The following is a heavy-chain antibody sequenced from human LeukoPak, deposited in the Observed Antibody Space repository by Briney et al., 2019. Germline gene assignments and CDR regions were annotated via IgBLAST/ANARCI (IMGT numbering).Heavy chain of an antibody. CDR2: SNFSGST. CDR1: GASISGSGYY. V-gene: IGHV4-39*07. J-gene: IGHJ4*02. CDR3: ARVNDYYDSSGYFPWIDY. D-gene: IGHD3-22*01. Sequence: PSETLSLSCAVSGASISGSGYYWGWVRQPPGKGLEWIGNSNFSGSTYYNASLQSRVTISVDTSKNQFSLKLSSVTAADTAVYYCARVNDYYDSSGYFPWIDYWGQGTLVTVSS.